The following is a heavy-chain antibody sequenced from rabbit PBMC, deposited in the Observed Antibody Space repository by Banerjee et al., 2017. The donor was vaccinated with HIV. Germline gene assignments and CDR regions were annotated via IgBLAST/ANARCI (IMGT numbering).Heavy chain of an antibody. CDR2: IYTGDDST. CDR3: ARHKAGSVGYAYLL. J-gene: IGHJ4*01. CDR1: GFSFSSNY. V-gene: IGHV1S45*01. D-gene: IGHD6-1*01. Sequence: QEQLEESGGDLVKPEGSLTLTCTASGFSFSSNYMSWVRQAPGKGLEWIGCIYTGDDSTYYGSWAKGRFTITKTSSTTVTLQMTSLTVADTATYFCARHKAGSVGYAYLLWGPGTLVTVS.